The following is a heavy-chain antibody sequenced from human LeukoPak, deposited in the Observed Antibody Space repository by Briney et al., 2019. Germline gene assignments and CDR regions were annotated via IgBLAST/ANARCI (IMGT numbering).Heavy chain of an antibody. CDR1: GGSISSGNYY. D-gene: IGHD6-6*01. V-gene: IGHV4-61*02. Sequence: SETLSLTCTVSGGSISSGNYYWTWIRQPAGKGLEWIGRIFTSGSTNYNPSLESRVTLSVDTSKNQFSLRLASVTAADTAVYFCARSVGISARPERSWFGSWGQGTLVTVSS. CDR3: ARSVGISARPERSWFGS. CDR2: IFTSGST. J-gene: IGHJ5*01.